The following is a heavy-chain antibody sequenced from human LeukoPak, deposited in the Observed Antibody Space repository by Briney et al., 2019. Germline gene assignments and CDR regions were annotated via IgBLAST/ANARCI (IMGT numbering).Heavy chain of an antibody. J-gene: IGHJ4*02. CDR3: AKEGYGDRGSWGYFDY. D-gene: IGHD4-17*01. CDR2: ISYDGINK. CDR1: GFTFSSYA. V-gene: IGHV3-30*04. Sequence: PGGSLRLSCAASGFTFSSYAIHWVRQAPGKGLEWVAVISYDGINKYYTNSVKGRFTISRDNSKYTLYLQMNSLRAEDTAVYYCAKEGYGDRGSWGYFDYWGQGTLVTVSS.